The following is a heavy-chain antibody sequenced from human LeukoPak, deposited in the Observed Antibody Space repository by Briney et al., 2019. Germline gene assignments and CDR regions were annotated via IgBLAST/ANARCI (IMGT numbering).Heavy chain of an antibody. J-gene: IGHJ4*02. CDR3: ARDVGQQLVHGY. CDR2: IRIYTENI. D-gene: IGHD6-13*01. V-gene: IGHV1-18*04. Sequence: ASVKVSCKASGYIFSNYAISWVRQAPGQGLEWMGWIRIYTENINYAQKFQGRVTMTADTSTSTAYMELRSLKSDDTAVYYCARDVGQQLVHGYWGQGTLVTVSS. CDR1: GYIFSNYA.